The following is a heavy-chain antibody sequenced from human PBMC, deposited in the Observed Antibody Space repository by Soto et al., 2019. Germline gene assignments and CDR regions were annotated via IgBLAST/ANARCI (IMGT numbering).Heavy chain of an antibody. D-gene: IGHD2-8*01. V-gene: IGHV4-30-4*01. Sequence: TLSLTCTVSGDSISSDGYHWSWIRQSPGKGLEWIGYIYNGGRTFYRPSLESRINMSLDATKNSYSLRLTSVTAADTAVYYCARAPVGMDSINFFDHWGQGILVTVSS. CDR1: GDSISSDGYH. CDR2: IYNGGRT. J-gene: IGHJ4*02. CDR3: ARAPVGMDSINFFDH.